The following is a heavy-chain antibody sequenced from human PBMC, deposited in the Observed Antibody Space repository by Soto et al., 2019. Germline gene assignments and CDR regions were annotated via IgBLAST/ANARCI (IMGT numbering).Heavy chain of an antibody. V-gene: IGHV3-49*04. CDR1: GFTFNGYL. J-gene: IGHJ4*02. CDR3: TRSTMIVVVGRWSLLNPTGPTNHDY. Sequence: PGGALRLSYAASGFTFNGYLMTLVRQAPGKGLEWVGFIRSKAYGGTTEYAASVKGRFTISRDDSKSIAYLQMNSLKTEDTAVYYCTRSTMIVVVGRWSLLNPTGPTNHDYWGQGTLVTVSS. CDR2: IRSKAYGGTT. D-gene: IGHD3-22*01.